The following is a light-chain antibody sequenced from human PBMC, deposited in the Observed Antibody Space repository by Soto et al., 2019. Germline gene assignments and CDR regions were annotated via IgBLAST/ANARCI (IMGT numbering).Light chain of an antibody. CDR2: GNS. Sequence: QSVLTQPPSVSGAPGQRVTISCTGSSSNIGAGYDVHWYQQLPGTAPKLLIYGNSNRPSRVPARFCGSKSGTSASLAITGLQAEDEADYYCQSYDSSLSGSVSGGGTQLTVL. V-gene: IGLV1-40*01. CDR3: QSYDSSLSGSV. CDR1: SSNIGAGYD. J-gene: IGLJ7*01.